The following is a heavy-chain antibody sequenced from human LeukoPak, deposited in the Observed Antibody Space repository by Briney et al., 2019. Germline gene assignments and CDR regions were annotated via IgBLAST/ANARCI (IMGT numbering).Heavy chain of an antibody. J-gene: IGHJ4*02. D-gene: IGHD2-2*01. Sequence: GESLKISCKGSGYIFSSYWIGWVRQMPGKGLEWMGIIYPADSDTRYSPSFQGQVTISVDKSISTAYLQWSSLKASDTAMYYCARHRYCSTTNCSLSPYWGQGTLVTVSS. CDR3: ARHRYCSTTNCSLSPY. V-gene: IGHV5-51*01. CDR1: GYIFSSYW. CDR2: IYPADSDT.